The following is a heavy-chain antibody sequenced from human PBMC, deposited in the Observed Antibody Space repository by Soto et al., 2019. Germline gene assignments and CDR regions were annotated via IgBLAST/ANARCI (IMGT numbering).Heavy chain of an antibody. D-gene: IGHD2-2*01. J-gene: IGHJ5*02. Sequence: SVTLSLTCTVSGGSISSSSYYWGWIRQPPGKGLEWIGSIYYSGSTYYNPSLKSRVTISVDTSKNQFSLKLSSVTAADTAVYYCARRNVVVPAAGFDPWGQGTLVTVSS. CDR3: ARRNVVVPAAGFDP. CDR1: GGSISSSSYY. CDR2: IYYSGST. V-gene: IGHV4-39*01.